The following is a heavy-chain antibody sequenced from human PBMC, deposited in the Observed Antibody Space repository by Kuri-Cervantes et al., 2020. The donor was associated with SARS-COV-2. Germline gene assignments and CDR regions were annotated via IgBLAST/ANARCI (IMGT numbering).Heavy chain of an antibody. Sequence: GSLRLSCTVSGGSISSSSYYWGWIRQPPGKGLEWIRSIYYSGSTYYNPSLKSRVTISLDKSKNQFSLTLTSVTAADTAVYYCARGGFLESNNPYYYGMDVWGQGTTVTVSS. CDR2: IYYSGST. D-gene: IGHD3-3*01. V-gene: IGHV4-39*07. CDR3: ARGGFLESNNPYYYGMDV. CDR1: GGSISSSSYY. J-gene: IGHJ6*01.